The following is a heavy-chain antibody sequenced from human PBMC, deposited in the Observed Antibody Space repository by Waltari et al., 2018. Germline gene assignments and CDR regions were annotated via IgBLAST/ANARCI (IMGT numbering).Heavy chain of an antibody. V-gene: IGHV3-48*03. Sequence: EVQLVEAGGGLVQPGGSMRLSCAASGFSFSSFEMNWVRQAPGKGLEWVSYISSSGNPKYYADSVKGRFTISRDNAQNSLYLEMNSLRADDTAVYYCAASNWNDEDYWGQGTLVTVAS. D-gene: IGHD1-1*01. CDR3: AASNWNDEDY. J-gene: IGHJ4*02. CDR1: GFSFSSFE. CDR2: ISSSGNPK.